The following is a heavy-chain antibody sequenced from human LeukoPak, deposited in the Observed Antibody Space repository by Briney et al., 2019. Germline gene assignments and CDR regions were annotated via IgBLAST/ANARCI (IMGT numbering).Heavy chain of an antibody. CDR3: ATATSYYYYMDV. CDR1: GYTLTELS. D-gene: IGHD2/OR15-2a*01. J-gene: IGHJ6*03. Sequence: GASVKVSCKVSGYTLTELSMHWVRQAPGKGLEWMGGFDPEDGETIYAQKFQGRVTMTEDTSTDTAYMELSSLRSEDTAVYYCATATSYYYYMDVWGKGTTVTVSS. V-gene: IGHV1-24*01. CDR2: FDPEDGET.